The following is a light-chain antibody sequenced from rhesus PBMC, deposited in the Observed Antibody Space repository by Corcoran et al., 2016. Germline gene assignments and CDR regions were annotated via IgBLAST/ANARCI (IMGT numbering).Light chain of an antibody. CDR1: QGLSSW. CDR2: KAS. J-gene: IGKJ4*01. Sequence: DIQMTQSPSSLSASVGDRVTITCRASQGLSSWLAWYQQKPGKAPNLLIYKASSLQTGVPSRFSGSGSGTDFTLIISSLQPEDCATYYCQLYTSAPLSFGGGTKLEIK. CDR3: QLYTSAPLS. V-gene: IGKV1-21*01.